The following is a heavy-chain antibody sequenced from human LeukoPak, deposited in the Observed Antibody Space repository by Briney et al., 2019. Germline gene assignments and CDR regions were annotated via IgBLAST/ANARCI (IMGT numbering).Heavy chain of an antibody. CDR1: GYTFTGYY. Sequence: ASVKVSCKASGYTFTGYYMHWVRQAPGQGLEWMGWINPNSGGTNYAQKFQGRDTMTRDTSISTAYMELSRLRSDDTAVYYCARERFMITFGGCGMDVWGQGTTVTVSS. D-gene: IGHD3-16*01. CDR3: ARERFMITFGGCGMDV. CDR2: INPNSGGT. V-gene: IGHV1-2*02. J-gene: IGHJ6*02.